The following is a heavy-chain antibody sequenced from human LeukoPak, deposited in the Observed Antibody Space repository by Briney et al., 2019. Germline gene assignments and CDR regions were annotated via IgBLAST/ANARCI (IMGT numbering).Heavy chain of an antibody. J-gene: IGHJ4*02. CDR2: INPNSGGT. V-gene: IGHV1-2*06. Sequence: ASVKVSCKASGYTFTGYYMHWVRQAPGQGLEWMGRINPNSGGTNYAQKFQGRVTMTRDTFISTAYMELSRLRSDDTAVYYCAPTSIAAAGNFDYWGQGTLVTVSP. D-gene: IGHD6-13*01. CDR1: GYTFTGYY. CDR3: APTSIAAAGNFDY.